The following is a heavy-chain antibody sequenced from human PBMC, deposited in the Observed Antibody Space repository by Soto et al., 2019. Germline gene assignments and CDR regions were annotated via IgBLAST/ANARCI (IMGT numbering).Heavy chain of an antibody. Sequence: QVQLVESGGGVVQPGRSLRLSCAASGFTFSTHAMHWVRQAPGKGLECVAIVSCDGSNKYYADSVKGRFTISRDNSKDTLSLRMRGLTPEDTAVYYCARDQTGITTAGGGRIDHWGQGTLVTVPS. CDR3: ARDQTGITTAGGGRIDH. D-gene: IGHD6-13*01. CDR2: VSCDGSNK. CDR1: GFTFSTHA. V-gene: IGHV3-30-3*01. J-gene: IGHJ4*02.